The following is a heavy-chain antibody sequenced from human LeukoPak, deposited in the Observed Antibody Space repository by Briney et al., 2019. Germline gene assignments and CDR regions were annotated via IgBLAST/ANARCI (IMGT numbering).Heavy chain of an antibody. CDR2: INSDGINT. CDR3: ARLNGVATIFGY. Sequence: PGGSLRLSCAASGFTFSNYWMHWVRQAPGKGLVWVSRINSDGINTSYADSVKGRFTISRDNAKNTLNLQMNSLTAEDTAVYYCARLNGVATIFGYWGQGSLVTVSS. V-gene: IGHV3-74*01. D-gene: IGHD5-12*01. CDR1: GFTFSNYW. J-gene: IGHJ4*02.